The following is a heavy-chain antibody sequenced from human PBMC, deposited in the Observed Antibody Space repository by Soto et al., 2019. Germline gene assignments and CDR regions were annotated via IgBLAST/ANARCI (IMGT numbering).Heavy chain of an antibody. J-gene: IGHJ3*02. CDR1: GFTFSIYS. V-gene: IGHV3-48*01. CDR2: IMPGSSHI. Sequence: EVQLVESGGGLVQPGGSLRLTCAASGFTFSIYSMNWVRQAPGKGLEWVSYIMPGSSHIFYAESVKGRFTISRDNAKNSLFLQMNSPTAEDTAVYYCAIEKVEAASVHVFDIWGQGTMVTVSS. D-gene: IGHD2-15*01. CDR3: AIEKVEAASVHVFDI.